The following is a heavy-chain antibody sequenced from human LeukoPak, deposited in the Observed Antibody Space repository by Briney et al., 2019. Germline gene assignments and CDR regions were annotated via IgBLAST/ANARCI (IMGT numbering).Heavy chain of an antibody. CDR1: GFTFSSYS. CDR3: ARVDEESQQWLERNYFDY. Sequence: GGSLRLSCAASGFTFSSYSMNWVRQAPGKGLEWVSSISSSSSYIYYADSVKGRFTISRDNAKNSLYLQMNSLRAEDTAVYYCARVDEESQQWLERNYFDYWGQGTLVTVSS. J-gene: IGHJ4*02. CDR2: ISSSSSYI. V-gene: IGHV3-21*01. D-gene: IGHD6-19*01.